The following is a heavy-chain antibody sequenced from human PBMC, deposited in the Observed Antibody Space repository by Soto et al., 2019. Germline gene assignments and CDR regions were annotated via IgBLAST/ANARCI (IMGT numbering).Heavy chain of an antibody. V-gene: IGHV3-21*01. CDR1: GFTFSSYS. CDR3: AREAVFEAAAGTVDY. Sequence: EVQLVESGGGLVKPGGSLRLSCAASGFTFSSYSMNWVRQAPGKGLEWVSSISSSSSYIYYADSVKGRFTISRDNAKNALYLQMNSLRAEDTAVYYCAREAVFEAAAGTVDYWGQGTLVTVSS. CDR2: ISSSSSYI. D-gene: IGHD6-13*01. J-gene: IGHJ4*02.